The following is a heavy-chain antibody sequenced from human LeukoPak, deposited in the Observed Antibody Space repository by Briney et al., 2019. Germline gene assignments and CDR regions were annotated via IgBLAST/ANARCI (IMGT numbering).Heavy chain of an antibody. Sequence: GGSLRLSCAASGFTFSSYWMHWVRQAPGKGLEWVSYISSSGSTTYYADSVKGRFTISRDNSKNTLYLQMNSLRAEDTAVYYCAKDSLEYSGSSDYWGQGTLVTVSS. V-gene: IGHV3-48*01. J-gene: IGHJ4*02. CDR3: AKDSLEYSGSSDY. D-gene: IGHD1-26*01. CDR2: ISSSGSTT. CDR1: GFTFSSYW.